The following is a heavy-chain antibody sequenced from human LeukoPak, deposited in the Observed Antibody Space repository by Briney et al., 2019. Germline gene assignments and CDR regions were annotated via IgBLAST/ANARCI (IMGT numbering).Heavy chain of an antibody. CDR3: AGGDDSSGYLYDY. V-gene: IGHV4-4*02. Sequence: PSETLSLTCAASGGSISSSNWWSWVRQPPGKGLEWIGEIYHSGSTNYNPSLKSRVTISVDTSKNQFSLKLSSVTAADTAVYYCAGGDDSSGYLYDYWGQGTLVTVSS. D-gene: IGHD3-22*01. CDR1: GGSISSSNW. CDR2: IYHSGST. J-gene: IGHJ4*02.